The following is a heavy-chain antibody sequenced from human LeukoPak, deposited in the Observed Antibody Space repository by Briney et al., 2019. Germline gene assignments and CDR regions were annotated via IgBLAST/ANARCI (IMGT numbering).Heavy chain of an antibody. J-gene: IGHJ4*02. CDR1: GFTFSSYW. CDR2: IKQDGSEK. Sequence: GGSLRLSCAASGFTFSSYWMSWVRQAPGKGLEWVANIKQDGSEKYYVDSVKGRFTISRDNAKNSLYLQMNSLRAEDTAVYYCARDMYYYDSSPGRFDYWGQGTLVTVSS. CDR3: ARDMYYYDSSPGRFDY. D-gene: IGHD3-22*01. V-gene: IGHV3-7*01.